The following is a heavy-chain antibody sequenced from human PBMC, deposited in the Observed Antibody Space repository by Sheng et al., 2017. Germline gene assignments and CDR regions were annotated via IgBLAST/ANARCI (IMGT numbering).Heavy chain of an antibody. CDR3: VKDNSDGDYRRNYLDV. D-gene: IGHD4-17*01. CDR1: GFTLDDFT. V-gene: IGHV3-43*01. J-gene: IGHJ6*03. CDR2: IRWDGAYT. Sequence: ELQVVESGGVVVQPGGSLRLSCAASGFTLDDFTMHWVRQAPGKGLEWVSLIRWDGAYTYYADSVRGRFTISRDNGKNSLYLQMNSLRTEDTALYYCVKDNSDGDYRRNYLDVWGKGTTVTVSS.